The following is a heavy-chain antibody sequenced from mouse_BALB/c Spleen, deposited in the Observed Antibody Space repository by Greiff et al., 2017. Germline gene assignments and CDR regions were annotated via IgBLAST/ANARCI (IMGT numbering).Heavy chain of an antibody. Sequence: VQLKESGPGLVAPSQSLSITCTVSGFSLTGYGVNWVRQPPGKGLEWLGMIWGDGSTDYNSALKSRLSISKDNSKSQVFLKMNSLQTDDTARYYCAREEDYRYFAYWGQGTLVTVSA. J-gene: IGHJ3*01. CDR3: AREEDYRYFAY. V-gene: IGHV2-6-7*01. D-gene: IGHD2-14*01. CDR2: IWGDGST. CDR1: GFSLTGYG.